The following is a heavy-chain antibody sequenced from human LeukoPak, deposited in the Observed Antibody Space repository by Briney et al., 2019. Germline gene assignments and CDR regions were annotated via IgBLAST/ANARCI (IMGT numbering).Heavy chain of an antibody. J-gene: IGHJ6*02. Sequence: PGGSLRLSCAASGFTLSGYWMHWVRQAPEEGLVWVSRIDPDGITTNYADSVKGRFTTSRDNARNTLYLQMNSLTAEDTALYYCTRVQAGRSGLMDVWGRGTTVTVSS. V-gene: IGHV3-74*01. CDR3: TRVQAGRSGLMDV. D-gene: IGHD2-8*02. CDR1: GFTLSGYW. CDR2: IDPDGITT.